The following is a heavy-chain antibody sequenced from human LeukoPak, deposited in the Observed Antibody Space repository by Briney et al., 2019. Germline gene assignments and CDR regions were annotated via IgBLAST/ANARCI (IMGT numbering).Heavy chain of an antibody. Sequence: PGGSLRLSCTASGFTFNTYSMNWVRQAPGRGLEWVSFITSDSSEIYYADSLKGRFTISRDNARNSLFLQVNSLRAEDTAVYYCARVSTGPFYFYNYMDVWGKGTTATVSS. CDR1: GFTFNTYS. CDR2: ITSDSSEI. V-gene: IGHV3-21*01. J-gene: IGHJ6*03. CDR3: ARVSTGPFYFYNYMDV. D-gene: IGHD1-1*01.